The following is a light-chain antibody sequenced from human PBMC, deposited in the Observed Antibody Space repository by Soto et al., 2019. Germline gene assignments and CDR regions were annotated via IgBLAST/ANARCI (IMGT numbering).Light chain of an antibody. Sequence: DIVMTQSPDSLSVSLGARATISCKSSQRVLYASNYKNYLAWYQQKPGQPPKLLIYWASTRESGVPDRFSGSGSGTEFTLTISSLQAEDVAVYYCQQYYSSPFTFGPGPKVEI. V-gene: IGKV4-1*01. CDR3: QQYYSSPFT. CDR1: QRVLYASNYKNY. J-gene: IGKJ3*01. CDR2: WAS.